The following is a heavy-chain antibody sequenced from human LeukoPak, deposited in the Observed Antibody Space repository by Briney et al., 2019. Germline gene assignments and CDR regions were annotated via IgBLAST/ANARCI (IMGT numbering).Heavy chain of an antibody. CDR2: ISGSGDNT. CDR3: TKDQWDY. J-gene: IGHJ4*02. Sequence: GGSLRLSCAASGFTFSIYAMSWVRQAPGEGLEWVSAISGSGDNTYYADSVKGRFTISRDNSKNTLYLQTNSLRVEDTALYYCTKDQWDYWGQGTLVTVSS. V-gene: IGHV3-23*01. D-gene: IGHD1-26*01. CDR1: GFTFSIYA.